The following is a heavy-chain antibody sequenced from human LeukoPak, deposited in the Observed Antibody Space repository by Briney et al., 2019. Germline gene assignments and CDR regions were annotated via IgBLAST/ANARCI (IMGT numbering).Heavy chain of an antibody. CDR2: IRSGSSAV. J-gene: IGHJ6*02. CDR1: GFTFSNYL. D-gene: IGHD6-13*01. Sequence: GGSLRLSCAASGFTFSNYLMDWVRQAPGKGLEWISNIRSGSSAVFYADSVRGRFTISRDDAKNSLYLQMNNLRVEDTGVYYCARDFRYSSSWYKPRPGGYYGIDVWGQGTTVTVSS. V-gene: IGHV3-48*01. CDR3: ARDFRYSSSWYKPRPGGYYGIDV.